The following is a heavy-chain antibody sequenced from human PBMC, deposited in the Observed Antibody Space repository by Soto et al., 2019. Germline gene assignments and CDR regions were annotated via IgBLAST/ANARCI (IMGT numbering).Heavy chain of an antibody. CDR1: GGSINTATHS. V-gene: IGHV4-30-2*01. CDR3: ARGGGVTTTGDDY. Sequence: QLQLQESGSGLVKPSQTLSLTCAVSGGSINTATHSWSWIRQPPGKGLEWIGYIYHSGSTYYNPSVKSLVTSSIDTSTNQFSLRLSSVTAADTAVYYCARGGGVTTTGDDYWGQGILVTVSS. CDR2: IYHSGST. J-gene: IGHJ4*02. D-gene: IGHD4-4*01.